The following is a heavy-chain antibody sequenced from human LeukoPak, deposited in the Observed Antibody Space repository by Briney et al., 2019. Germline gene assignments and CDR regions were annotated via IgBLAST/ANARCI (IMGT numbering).Heavy chain of an antibody. J-gene: IGHJ6*02. CDR1: GFTFSSYA. CDR3: ARDLGDIVVVPAAINLIYYGMDV. Sequence: GRSLRLSCAASGFTFSSYAMYWVRQAPGKGLEWVAVISYDGSNKYYADSVKGRFTISRDNSKNTLYLQMNSLRAEDTAVYYCARDLGDIVVVPAAINLIYYGMDVWGQGTTVTVSS. D-gene: IGHD2-2*01. CDR2: ISYDGSNK. V-gene: IGHV3-30-3*01.